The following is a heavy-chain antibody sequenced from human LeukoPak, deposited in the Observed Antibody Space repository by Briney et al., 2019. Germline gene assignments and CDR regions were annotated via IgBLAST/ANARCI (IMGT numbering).Heavy chain of an antibody. V-gene: IGHV4-34*01. Sequence: PSETLSLTCAVYGGSFSADYWSWIRQPPGKGLEWIGEINHSGSTNYNPSLKSRVTISVDTSKNQFSLKLSSVTAADTAVYYCARARYCSSTSCYIPRSYGMDVWGQGTTVTVSS. J-gene: IGHJ6*02. CDR3: ARARYCSSTSCYIPRSYGMDV. D-gene: IGHD2-2*02. CDR2: INHSGST. CDR1: GGSFSADY.